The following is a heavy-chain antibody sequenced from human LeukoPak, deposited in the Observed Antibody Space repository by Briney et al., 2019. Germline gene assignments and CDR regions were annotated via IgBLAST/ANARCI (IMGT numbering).Heavy chain of an antibody. CDR3: ARTPTYYGSATYLDY. D-gene: IGHD3-10*01. V-gene: IGHV3-30-3*01. CDR2: ISYEGTNK. CDR1: GFTFSNYA. Sequence: GGSLRLSCAASGFTFSNYAMHWVRQAPGKGLEWVSVISYEGTNKYYADSLEGRFTISRDNSKNTLYLQMSSLRAEDTAVYYCARTPTYYGSATYLDYWGQGTLVTVSS. J-gene: IGHJ4*02.